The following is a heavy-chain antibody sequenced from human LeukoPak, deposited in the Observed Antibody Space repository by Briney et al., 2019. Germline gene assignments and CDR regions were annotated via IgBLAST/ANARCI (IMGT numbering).Heavy chain of an antibody. CDR2: IIPIFGIA. Sequence: ASVKVSCKAFGGTFSSYAISWVRQAPGQGLEWMGRIIPIFGIANYAQRFQGRVTITADKSTSTAYMELSSLRSEDTAVYYCARSHQYYYDSSGYCPLMNWGQGTLVTVSS. D-gene: IGHD3-22*01. V-gene: IGHV1-69*04. J-gene: IGHJ4*02. CDR3: ARSHQYYYDSSGYCPLMN. CDR1: GGTFSSYA.